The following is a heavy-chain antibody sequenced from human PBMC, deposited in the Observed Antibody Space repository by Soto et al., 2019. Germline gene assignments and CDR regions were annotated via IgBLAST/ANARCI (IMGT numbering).Heavy chain of an antibody. J-gene: IGHJ4*02. CDR1: GFNFHDYG. V-gene: IGHV3-49*04. D-gene: IGHD2-2*03. CDR2: IRRKDDGGAT. CDR3: TRVDIRFMDVVSQADY. Sequence: PGGSLRLSCITSGFNFHDYGVCWGRQAPGKGLEWLGFIRRKDDGGATEYAASVKDIFTISRDDSRGITYMQMNSLKTEDTAVYYCTRVDIRFMDVVSQADYWGPGTLVTVSS.